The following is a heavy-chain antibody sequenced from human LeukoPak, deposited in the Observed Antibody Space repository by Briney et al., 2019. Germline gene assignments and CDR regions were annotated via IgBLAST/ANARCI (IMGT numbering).Heavy chain of an antibody. J-gene: IGHJ4*02. CDR1: GGSISSYY. V-gene: IGHV4-59*01. CDR3: ARVSVVRGYFQY. CDR2: IYYSGST. Sequence: SETLSLTCTVSGGSISSYYWSWIRQPPGKGLEWIGYIYYSGSTNYNPSLKGRVTISVDTSKNQFSLKLSSVTAADTAVYYCARVSVVRGYFQYWGQGTLVTVSP. D-gene: IGHD3-10*01.